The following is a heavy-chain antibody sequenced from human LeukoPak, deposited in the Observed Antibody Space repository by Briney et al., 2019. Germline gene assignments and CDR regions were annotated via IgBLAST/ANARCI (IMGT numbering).Heavy chain of an antibody. J-gene: IGHJ4*02. CDR3: AKDRIVVVAAPFDY. Sequence: PGGSLRLSCAASGFTFSSYAMSWVRQAPGKGLEWVSAISGSGGSTYYADSVKGRFTISRDNSRDTLYLQMNSLRAEDTALYYCAKDRIVVVAAPFDYWGQGTLVTVSS. CDR2: ISGSGGST. V-gene: IGHV3-23*01. D-gene: IGHD2-15*01. CDR1: GFTFSSYA.